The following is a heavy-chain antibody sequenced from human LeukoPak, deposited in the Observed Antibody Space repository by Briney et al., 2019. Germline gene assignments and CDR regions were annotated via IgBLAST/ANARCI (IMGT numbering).Heavy chain of an antibody. CDR1: GFTFTNSW. CDR3: ARDTDGSLDY. D-gene: IGHD1-26*01. CDR2: IKQDGSTK. V-gene: IGHV3-7*01. Sequence: GGSLRLSCAASGFTFTNSWMAWVRQAPGKGLEWVANIKQDGSTKHYADSLKGRFTISRDNPKNSLYLQMNSLRADDTAVYYCARDTDGSLDYWGQGILITVAS. J-gene: IGHJ4*02.